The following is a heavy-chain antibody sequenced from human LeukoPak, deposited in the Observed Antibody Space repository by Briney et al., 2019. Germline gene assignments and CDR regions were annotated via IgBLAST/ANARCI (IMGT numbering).Heavy chain of an antibody. V-gene: IGHV3-74*01. J-gene: IGHJ1*01. CDR3: ARAPSEIGGYYPEYFRH. CDR1: GFTFSTYW. CDR2: IKSDGST. Sequence: TGGSLRPSCAASGFTFSTYWMHWVRQAPGKGLVWVSRIKSDGSTNYADSVKGRFTISRDNAKNTVSLQMNSLRPEDTGVYYCARAPSEIGGYYPEYFRHWGQGTLVTVSS. D-gene: IGHD3-22*01.